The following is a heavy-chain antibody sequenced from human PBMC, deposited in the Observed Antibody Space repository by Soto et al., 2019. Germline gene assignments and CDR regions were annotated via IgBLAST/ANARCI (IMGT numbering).Heavy chain of an antibody. CDR1: GVTYRSYG. Sequence: GGSLRDYWAASGVTYRSYGKSGVRQAPGTGLESSAGLSRGGGSTDYEDPVKGRFTLSSDNSKNTLDLLMNSLRVEDTALYYCSIDCQYRTDGFYICSQGTMVTVSS. CDR2: LSRGGGST. V-gene: IGHV3-23*01. D-gene: IGHD5-12*01. CDR3: SIDCQYRTDGFYI. J-gene: IGHJ3*02.